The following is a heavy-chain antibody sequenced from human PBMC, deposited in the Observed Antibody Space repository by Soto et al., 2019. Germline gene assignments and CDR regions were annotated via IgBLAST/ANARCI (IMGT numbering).Heavy chain of an antibody. J-gene: IGHJ6*02. V-gene: IGHV3-30*03. CDR3: AIFFFSSTSGYASYYGMYV. D-gene: IGHD2-2*01. CDR1: GFTFSSYG. Sequence: PGGSLRLSCAASGFTFSSYGMHWVRQAPGKGLEWVAVISYDGSNKYYADSVKGRFTISRDNSKNTLYLQMNSLRAEDKAVYYFAIFFFSSTSGYASYYGMYVWCQGTTVTVSS. CDR2: ISYDGSNK.